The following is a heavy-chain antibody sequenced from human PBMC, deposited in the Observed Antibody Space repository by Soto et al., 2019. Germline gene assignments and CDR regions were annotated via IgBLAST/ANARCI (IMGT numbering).Heavy chain of an antibody. D-gene: IGHD6-13*01. Sequence: SETLSLTCTVSGASVSAYYWSWIRQPAGKGLEWIGRVNSSGSTNYNPSLKSRVTMSVDTSKNQLSLMLRSVTAADTAVFYCARGGSWYPGYYYGMDVWGQGITVTVSS. CDR1: GASVSAYY. CDR3: ARGGSWYPGYYYGMDV. J-gene: IGHJ6*02. CDR2: VNSSGST. V-gene: IGHV4-4*07.